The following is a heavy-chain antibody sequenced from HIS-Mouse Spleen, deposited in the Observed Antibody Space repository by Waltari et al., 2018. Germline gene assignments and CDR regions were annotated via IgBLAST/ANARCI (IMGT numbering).Heavy chain of an antibody. Sequence: QVQLVQSGAEVKKPGASVKVSCKASGYPFTVYYIHWVRQAPGQGLEWMGWINPNSGGTNYAQKFQGRVTMTRDTSISTAYMELSRLRSDDTAVYYCARSPSGSSWYDYWGQGTLVTVSS. CDR3: ARSPSGSSWYDY. J-gene: IGHJ4*02. CDR2: INPNSGGT. D-gene: IGHD6-13*01. V-gene: IGHV1-2*02. CDR1: GYPFTVYY.